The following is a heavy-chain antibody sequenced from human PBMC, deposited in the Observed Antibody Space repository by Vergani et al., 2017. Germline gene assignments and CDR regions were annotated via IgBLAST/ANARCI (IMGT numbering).Heavy chain of an antibody. Sequence: QVQLVQSGAEVKKPGSSVKVSCKASGGTFSSYAISWVRQAPGQGLEWMGGIIPIFGTANYAQKFHGRVTITADESTSTAYMELSSLRSEDTAVYYCARAPATPETKRYCSGGGCYSANWFDPGGQGTLVTVYS. J-gene: IGHJ5*02. D-gene: IGHD2-15*01. CDR3: ARAPATPETKRYCSGGGCYSANWFDP. CDR2: IIPIFGTA. CDR1: GGTFSSYA. V-gene: IGHV1-69*01.